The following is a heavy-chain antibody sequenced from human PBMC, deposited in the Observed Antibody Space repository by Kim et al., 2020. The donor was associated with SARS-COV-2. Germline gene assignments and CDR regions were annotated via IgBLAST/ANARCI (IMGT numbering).Heavy chain of an antibody. V-gene: IGHV1-8*01. CDR2: MNPNSGNT. D-gene: IGHD3-9*01. CDR1: GDTFSSYD. J-gene: IGHJ6*02. CDR3: AGGEASYYDILTRYYKPHYGMGV. Sequence: ASVKVSCKASGDTFSSYDINWVRQATGQGLEWMGWMNPNSGNTGYAQKFQGRVTMTRNTSINTASMELSSLRSEDTAMYYCAGGEASYYDILTRYYKPHYGMGVWGQGTTVTVSS.